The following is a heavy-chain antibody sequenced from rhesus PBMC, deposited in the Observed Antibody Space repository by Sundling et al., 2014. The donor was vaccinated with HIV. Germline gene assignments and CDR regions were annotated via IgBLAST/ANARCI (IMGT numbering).Heavy chain of an antibody. J-gene: IGHJ3*01. D-gene: IGHD2-21*01. CDR1: GFTFSSTR. V-gene: IGHV3-46*02. Sequence: EVQLVESGGDLVQPGGSLRLSCIASGFTFSSTRMNWIRQAPGKRLEWVADIKYDGSEKYYVDSVKGRFTISRDNAKNSLYLQMNSLRTEDTAVYYCGGDCTGSACYSDAFDFWGQGLRVTVSS. CDR2: IKYDGSEK. CDR3: GGDCTGSACYSDAFDF.